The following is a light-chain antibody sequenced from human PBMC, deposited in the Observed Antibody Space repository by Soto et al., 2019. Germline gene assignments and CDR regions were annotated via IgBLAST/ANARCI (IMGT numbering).Light chain of an antibody. V-gene: IGKV3-15*01. CDR2: GAS. CDR3: QQYNNWPLWT. CDR1: QSVSSGY. Sequence: EIVLTQSPVTLSLSPGERATPSCRARQSVSSGYLAWYQQKPGQAPRLLIYGASTRATGIPARFSGSGSGTESTLTISSLQSEDFAVYYCQQYNNWPLWTFGQGTKVDNK. J-gene: IGKJ1*01.